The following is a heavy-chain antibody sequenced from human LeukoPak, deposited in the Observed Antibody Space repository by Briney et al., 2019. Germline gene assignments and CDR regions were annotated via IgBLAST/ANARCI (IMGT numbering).Heavy chain of an antibody. CDR1: GGSISSYY. CDR2: IYHSGST. Sequence: SETLSLTCTVSGGSISSYYWSWIRQPPGKGLEWIGYIYHSGSTDYNPSLKSRVTIPVDTSKSQFSLKLTAVTAADTAVYYCATLTTVVTAYYFDYWGQGTLVTVSS. V-gene: IGHV4-4*09. J-gene: IGHJ4*02. CDR3: ATLTTVVTAYYFDY. D-gene: IGHD4-23*01.